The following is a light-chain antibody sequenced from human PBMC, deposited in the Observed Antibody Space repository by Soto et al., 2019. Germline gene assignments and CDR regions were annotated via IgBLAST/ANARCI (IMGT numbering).Light chain of an antibody. CDR2: EVS. Sequence: QSVLAQPPSASGSPGQSVAIPCTGTSSDVGAYNYVAWYQQHPGKVPKLMIYEVSKRPSGVPDRFSGSKSGNTASLTVSGLQADDEADYYCSSYAGSDVFVFGTGTKVTVL. CDR3: SSYAGSDVFV. J-gene: IGLJ1*01. CDR1: SSDVGAYNY. V-gene: IGLV2-8*01.